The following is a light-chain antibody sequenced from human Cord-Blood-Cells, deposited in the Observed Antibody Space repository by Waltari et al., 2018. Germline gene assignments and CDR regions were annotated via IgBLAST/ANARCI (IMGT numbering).Light chain of an antibody. CDR3: SSYTSSSTYV. CDR1: SSDVGGYNY. V-gene: IGLV2-14*01. CDR2: DVS. J-gene: IGLJ1*01. Sequence: QSALTQPASVSGSPGQSITISCPGTSSDVGGYNYVSWYQQHPGKAPKLSVYDVSKRPSGVSNRFSGARSGTTASLTISGLQAEDEADYYCSSYTSSSTYVCGTGTKVTVL.